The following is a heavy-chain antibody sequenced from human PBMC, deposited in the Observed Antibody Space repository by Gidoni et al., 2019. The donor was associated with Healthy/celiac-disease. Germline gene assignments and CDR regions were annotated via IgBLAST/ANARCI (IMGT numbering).Heavy chain of an antibody. CDR3: ARGQTGLEWLLYGETNWFDP. V-gene: IGHV4-34*01. CDR1: GGSFSGYY. J-gene: IGHJ5*02. D-gene: IGHD3-3*01. Sequence: QVQLQQWGAGLLKPSETLSLTYAVYGGSFSGYYWSWSRQPPGKGLGWIGEINHSGSTNYNPSLKSRVTISVDTSKNQFSLKLSSVTAADTAVYYCARGQTGLEWLLYGETNWFDPWGQGTLVTVSS. CDR2: INHSGST.